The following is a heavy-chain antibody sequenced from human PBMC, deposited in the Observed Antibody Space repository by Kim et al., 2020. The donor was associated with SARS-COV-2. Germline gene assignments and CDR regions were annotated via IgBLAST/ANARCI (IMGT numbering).Heavy chain of an antibody. Sequence: SVKVSCKASGGTFSSYAISWVRQAPGQGLEWMGGIIPIFGTANYAQKFQGRVTITADESTSTAYMELSSLRSEDTAVYYCARGLGYCSSTSCHDAFDIWGQGTMVTVSS. CDR2: IIPIFGTA. J-gene: IGHJ3*02. D-gene: IGHD2-2*01. V-gene: IGHV1-69*13. CDR1: GGTFSSYA. CDR3: ARGLGYCSSTSCHDAFDI.